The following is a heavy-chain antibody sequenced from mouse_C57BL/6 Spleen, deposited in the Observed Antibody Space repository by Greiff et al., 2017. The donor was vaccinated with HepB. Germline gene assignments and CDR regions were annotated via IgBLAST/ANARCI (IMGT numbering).Heavy chain of an antibody. J-gene: IGHJ3*01. Sequence: VKLVESGPGLVAPSQSLSITCTVSGFSLTSYGVDWVRQSPGKGLEWLGVIWGVGSTNYNSALKSRLSISKDNSKSQVFIKMNSLQTDDTAMYYCASDDGSIFPFAYWGQGTLVTVSA. D-gene: IGHD1-1*01. CDR2: IWGVGST. V-gene: IGHV2-6*01. CDR3: ASDDGSIFPFAY. CDR1: GFSLTSYG.